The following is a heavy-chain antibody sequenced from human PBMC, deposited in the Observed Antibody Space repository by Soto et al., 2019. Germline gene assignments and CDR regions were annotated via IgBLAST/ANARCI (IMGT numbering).Heavy chain of an antibody. J-gene: IGHJ4*02. CDR2: LSGSGTST. V-gene: IGHV3-23*01. CDR1: GFSFVNYA. Sequence: GESMKISCAASGFSFVNYAMNWVRQAPGKGLEWVSGLSGSGTSTYYADSVKGRFTISRDNSRDTLFPQMNSLTADDTAVYYCAKATTNGGWFNPFDSWGQGALVTVSS. CDR3: AKATTNGGWFNPFDS. D-gene: IGHD6-19*01.